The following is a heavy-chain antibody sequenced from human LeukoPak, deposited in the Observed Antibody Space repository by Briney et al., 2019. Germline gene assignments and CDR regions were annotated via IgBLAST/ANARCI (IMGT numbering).Heavy chain of an antibody. J-gene: IGHJ4*02. CDR3: ASRLVTKYFDY. D-gene: IGHD2-21*02. V-gene: IGHV4-39*01. CDR1: GFTFSNAW. CDR2: ISYSGTT. Sequence: PGGSLRLSCAASGFTFSNAWMSWVRQPPGKGLEWIGSISYSGTTYYNPFLNSRDTIFGDTSKNQFSLRLSSVTAADTAVYYCASRLVTKYFDYWGQGTPVTVSS.